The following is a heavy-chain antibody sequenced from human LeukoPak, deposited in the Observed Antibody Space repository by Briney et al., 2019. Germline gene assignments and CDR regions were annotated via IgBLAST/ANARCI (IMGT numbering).Heavy chain of an antibody. V-gene: IGHV1-18*01. CDR1: GGTFSSYA. Sequence: GSSVKVSCKASGGTFSSYAISWVRQAPGQGLEWMGGINTYNGNTNYAQNLQGRVTMTTDTSTSTTYMELRGLGSDDTAVYYCARDNTYYASGSYYVYWGQGTLVTVSS. CDR2: INTYNGNT. CDR3: ARDNTYYASGSYYVY. D-gene: IGHD3-10*01. J-gene: IGHJ4*02.